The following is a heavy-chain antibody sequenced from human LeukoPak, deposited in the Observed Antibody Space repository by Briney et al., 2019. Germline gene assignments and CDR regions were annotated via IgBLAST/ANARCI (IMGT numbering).Heavy chain of an antibody. Sequence: TSETLSLTCTVSGGSINSYYWSWIRQPPGKGLEWIGYIYYSGSTNYNPSLKSRVTISVDTSKNQFSLNLFSVTAADTAVYYCARGRIGAAGAFEYWGQGTLVTVSS. CDR2: IYYSGST. D-gene: IGHD6-13*01. CDR1: GGSINSYY. V-gene: IGHV4-59*01. CDR3: ARGRIGAAGAFEY. J-gene: IGHJ4*02.